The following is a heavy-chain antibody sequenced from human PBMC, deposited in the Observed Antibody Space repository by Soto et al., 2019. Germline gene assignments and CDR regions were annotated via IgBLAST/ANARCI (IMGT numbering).Heavy chain of an antibody. CDR1: GFTFSSYW. CDR3: ARVNSSSWYVLLATHGMDV. Sequence: GGSLRLSCAASGFTFSSYWMHWVRQAPGKGLVWVSRINSDGSSTSYADSVKGRFAISRDNAKNTLYLQMNSLRAEDTAVYYCARVNSSSWYVLLATHGMDVWGQGTTVTVSS. CDR2: INSDGSST. D-gene: IGHD6-13*01. V-gene: IGHV3-74*01. J-gene: IGHJ6*02.